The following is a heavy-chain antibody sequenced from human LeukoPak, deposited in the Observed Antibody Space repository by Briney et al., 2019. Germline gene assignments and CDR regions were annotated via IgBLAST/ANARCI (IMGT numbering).Heavy chain of an antibody. D-gene: IGHD4-17*01. CDR2: IYYSGST. V-gene: IGHV4-59*08. J-gene: IGHJ4*02. CDR3: ARQGRDYGDFLFDY. CDR1: GGSISSYY. Sequence: PSETLSLTCTVSGGSISSYYWSWNRQPPGKGLEWIGYIYYSGSTNYNPSLKSGVTISVDTSKNQFSLKLSSVTAADTAVYYCARQGRDYGDFLFDYWGQGTLVTVSS.